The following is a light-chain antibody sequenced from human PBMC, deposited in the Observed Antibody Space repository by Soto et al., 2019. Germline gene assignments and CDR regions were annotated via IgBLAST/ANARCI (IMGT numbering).Light chain of an antibody. J-gene: IGKJ1*01. CDR1: LSISNY. V-gene: IGKV3-20*01. Sequence: EVVLTQSPGTLPLSPGERATLSCRASLSISNYLAWYQQKPGQAPRLLIYDASSRATGIPDRFSGSASGTEFTLTISRLEPEDFAVYYCQQYGSSRRTFGQGTKVEIK. CDR3: QQYGSSRRT. CDR2: DAS.